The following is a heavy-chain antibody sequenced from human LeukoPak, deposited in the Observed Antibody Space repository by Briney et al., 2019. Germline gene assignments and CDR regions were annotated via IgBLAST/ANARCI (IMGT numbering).Heavy chain of an antibody. CDR2: IYWDDDK. D-gene: IGHD6-13*01. CDR3: AHRQQLIAAAAFDP. Sequence: SGPTLVKPTQTLTLTCTFSGFSLSTSGVSVGWIRQPPGKALEWLALIYWDDDKRYSPSLKSRLTITKDTSKNQVVLTMTNMDPVDTATYYCAHRQQLIAAAAFDPWGQGTLVTVSS. CDR1: GFSLSTSGVS. V-gene: IGHV2-5*02. J-gene: IGHJ5*02.